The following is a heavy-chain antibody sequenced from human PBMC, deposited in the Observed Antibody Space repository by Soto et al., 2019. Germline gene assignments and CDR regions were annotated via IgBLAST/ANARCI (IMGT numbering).Heavy chain of an antibody. J-gene: IGHJ4*02. CDR2: VFHTGTT. V-gene: IGHV4-4*02. CDR1: GDSVSSPYY. CDR3: ARSAGWYAVHS. D-gene: IGHD6-19*01. Sequence: QVQLQESGPGLVKPSGTLSLTCAVSGDSVSSPYYWGWVRQPPWKGLEWIGEVFHTGTTSYNPSLRSRVTISMHKSNNQLSPDLRSVTAADTVVYYCARSAGWYAVHSWGPGTLVIVSS.